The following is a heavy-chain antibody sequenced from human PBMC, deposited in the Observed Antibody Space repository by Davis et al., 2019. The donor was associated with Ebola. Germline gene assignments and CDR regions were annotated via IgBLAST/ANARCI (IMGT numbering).Heavy chain of an antibody. Sequence: MPGGSLRLSCAVYGGSFSGYYWSWIRQPPGRGLEWIGEINHSGSSNYNPSLKSRVTISVDTSKNQFSLKLSSVTAADTAVYYCARLSQLAAAGSGFDYWGQGTLVTVSS. J-gene: IGHJ4*02. CDR3: ARLSQLAAAGSGFDY. D-gene: IGHD6-13*01. CDR2: INHSGSS. CDR1: GGSFSGYY. V-gene: IGHV4-34*01.